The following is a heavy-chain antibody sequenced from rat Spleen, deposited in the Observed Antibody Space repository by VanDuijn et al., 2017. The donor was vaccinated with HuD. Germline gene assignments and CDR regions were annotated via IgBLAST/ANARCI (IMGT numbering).Heavy chain of an antibody. V-gene: IGHV2-1*01. CDR3: TRSYGGYTQHWFTY. Sequence: QVQLKESGPGLVQPSQTLSLTCTVSGFSLTSNSVSWVRQPPGKGLEWMGGIWGDGSTDYNSVLKSRLTINRETSKSQVFLKMNSLQTDDTAIYFYTRSYGGYTQHWFTYWGQGVMVTVSS. J-gene: IGHJ2*01. CDR1: GFSLTSNS. CDR2: IWGDGST. D-gene: IGHD1-11*01.